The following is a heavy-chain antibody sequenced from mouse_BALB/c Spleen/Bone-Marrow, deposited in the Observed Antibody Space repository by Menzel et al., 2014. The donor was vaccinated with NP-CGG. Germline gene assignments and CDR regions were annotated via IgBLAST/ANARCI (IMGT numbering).Heavy chain of an antibody. CDR1: GYTFTDYE. J-gene: IGHJ4*01. V-gene: IGHV1-15*01. Sequence: QVQLQQSGAELVRPGASVKLSCKALGYTFTDYEIHWVKQTPEHGLEWIGAIHPGSGGTAYNQKFKGKATLTVDKSSNTAHMGLSSPTSEDSAVYYCTRGWDAMDYWGQGTSVTVSS. D-gene: IGHD3-3*01. CDR3: TRGWDAMDY. CDR2: IHPGSGGT.